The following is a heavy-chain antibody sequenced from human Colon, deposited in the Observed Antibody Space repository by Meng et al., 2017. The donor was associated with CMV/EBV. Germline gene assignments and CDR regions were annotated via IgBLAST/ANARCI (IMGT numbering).Heavy chain of an antibody. V-gene: IGHV4-39*07. J-gene: IGHJ3*02. D-gene: IGHD3-10*01. CDR2: VYDSGST. Sequence: SETLSLTCSVSGGSISSTNYYWGWIRQPPGKGLEWIGGVYDSGSTYHNPSLKSRVTMSVDTSKNQFSLKLSSVTAADTAVYYCARVMESDAFDIWGQGTMVTVSS. CDR3: ARVMESDAFDI. CDR1: GGSISSTNYY.